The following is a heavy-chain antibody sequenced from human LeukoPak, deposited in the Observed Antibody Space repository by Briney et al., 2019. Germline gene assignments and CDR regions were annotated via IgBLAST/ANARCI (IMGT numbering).Heavy chain of an antibody. V-gene: IGHV3-21*01. D-gene: IGHD6-13*01. CDR2: ISSSSSYI. CDR3: ARGRAVSSSWYEGYYYYYMDV. Sequence: PGGSLRLSCAASGFTFSSYSMNWVRQAPGKGLEWVSSISSSSSYIYYADSVKGRFTISRDNAKNSLYLQMNSLRAEDTAVYYCARGRAVSSSWYEGYYYYYMDVWGKGTTVTVSS. CDR1: GFTFSSYS. J-gene: IGHJ6*03.